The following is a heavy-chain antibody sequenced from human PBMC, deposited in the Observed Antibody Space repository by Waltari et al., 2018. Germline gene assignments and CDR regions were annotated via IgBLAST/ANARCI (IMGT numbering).Heavy chain of an antibody. Sequence: QVQLQESGPGLVKPSETLSLTCNVPGGSISSYYWSWIRQPPGKGLEWIGYIYYSGSTNYNPSLKSRVTISVDTSKNQFSLKLSSVTAADTAVYYCARAAQYSSSSRVWFDPWGQGTLVTVSS. CDR2: IYYSGST. CDR3: ARAAQYSSSSRVWFDP. CDR1: GGSISSYY. J-gene: IGHJ5*02. V-gene: IGHV4-59*01. D-gene: IGHD6-6*01.